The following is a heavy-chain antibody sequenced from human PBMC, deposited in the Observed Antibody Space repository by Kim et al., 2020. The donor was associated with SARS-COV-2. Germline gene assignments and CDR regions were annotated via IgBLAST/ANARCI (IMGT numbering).Heavy chain of an antibody. D-gene: IGHD6-13*01. CDR2: IRSKANSYAT. Sequence: GGSLRLSCAASGFMFGDSAIHWVRQASGKGLEWVGRIRSKANSYATTYAASVKGRFTIARDDSKNTANLQMNSLKTEDTAMYYCTRVPSYSSDWWDALDMWGQGAIVIVSS. V-gene: IGHV3-73*01. CDR1: GFMFGDSA. J-gene: IGHJ3*02. CDR3: TRVPSYSSDWWDALDM.